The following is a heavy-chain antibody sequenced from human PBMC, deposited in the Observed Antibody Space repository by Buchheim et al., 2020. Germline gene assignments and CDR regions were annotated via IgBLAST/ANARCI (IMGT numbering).Heavy chain of an antibody. CDR2: IYSSGST. CDR1: GGSISSSRYY. D-gene: IGHD5-12*01. J-gene: IGHJ4*02. Sequence: QLQLQESGPGLVKPSETLSLTCTVSGGSISSSRYYWGWVRQSPGKGLEWIGSIYSSGSTYYNPSLKSRVALSVDTSENQFSLKLSSVTAADTAVYFCATPVYSGYQGFDYWGQGTL. V-gene: IGHV4-39*01. CDR3: ATPVYSGYQGFDY.